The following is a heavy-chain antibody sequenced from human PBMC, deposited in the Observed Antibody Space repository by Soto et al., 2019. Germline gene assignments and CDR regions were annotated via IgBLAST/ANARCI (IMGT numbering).Heavy chain of an antibody. V-gene: IGHV4-31*03. Sequence: SETLSLTCTVSGGSINSRGYYWAWIRQHPGKGLEWIGNIYYSGSIHFNPSLKSRLTMLVDTSENQFSLKLTSVTAADTAVYYCARQSESTGYFYGWFDPWGQGTLVTVSS. CDR3: ARQSESTGYFYGWFDP. J-gene: IGHJ5*02. CDR1: GGSINSRGYY. D-gene: IGHD3-9*01. CDR2: IYYSGSI.